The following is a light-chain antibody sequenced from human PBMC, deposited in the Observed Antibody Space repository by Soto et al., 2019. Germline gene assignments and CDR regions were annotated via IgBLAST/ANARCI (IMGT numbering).Light chain of an antibody. CDR3: QHYNSYPWT. V-gene: IGKV1-9*01. Sequence: DIQMTQSPSTLSASVGDRVTITCRASQGISNFLAWYQQKPGKAPKLLIYATSTLQSGVPSSFSGSGSGTEFTLTISSLQPDDFAIYYCQHYNSYPWTFGQGTKVDIK. CDR2: ATS. CDR1: QGISNF. J-gene: IGKJ1*01.